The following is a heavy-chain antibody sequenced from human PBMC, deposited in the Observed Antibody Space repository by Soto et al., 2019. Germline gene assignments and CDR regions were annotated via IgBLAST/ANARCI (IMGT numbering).Heavy chain of an antibody. J-gene: IGHJ5*02. Sequence: QVQLQESGPGLVKPSETLSLTCTVSGGSISSYYWSWIRQPPGKGLEWIGYIYYSGSTNYNPSLKSRVTISVDTAKNQFSLKLSSVTAADTAVYYCARIVGIADNWFDPWGQGTLVTVSS. CDR3: ARIVGIADNWFDP. CDR1: GGSISSYY. CDR2: IYYSGST. D-gene: IGHD6-13*01. V-gene: IGHV4-59*01.